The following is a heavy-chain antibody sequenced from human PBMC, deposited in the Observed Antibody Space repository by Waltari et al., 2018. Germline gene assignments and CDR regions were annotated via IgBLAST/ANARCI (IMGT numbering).Heavy chain of an antibody. CDR3: ARGLSKVADY. V-gene: IGHV4-38-2*01. J-gene: IGHJ4*02. CDR1: GYSISSNYF. CDR2: IYDSETI. Sequence: QVQLQESGPGLVKHSETLSLTCAVSGYSISSNYFWGWVRQPPGKGLEWIGHIYDSETIFYNPSLKSRVTISLDTSKNHFSLKLSSLTAADTAVYFCARGLSKVADYWGQGILVTVSS. D-gene: IGHD1-26*01.